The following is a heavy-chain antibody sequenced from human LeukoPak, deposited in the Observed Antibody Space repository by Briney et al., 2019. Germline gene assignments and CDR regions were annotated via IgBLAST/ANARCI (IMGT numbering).Heavy chain of an antibody. CDR3: ARVRMGDTVSAFYYYYLDV. CDR2: IISNGGST. D-gene: IGHD1-26*01. V-gene: IGHV3-64*01. Sequence: QPGGSLRLSCAASGFTFSSYSMHWVRQAPGKGLESVSAIISNGGSTYYANSVKGRFTISRDNSKNTLYLQMGSLRVEDMAVYYCARVRMGDTVSAFYYYYLDVWGKGTTVTVSS. CDR1: GFTFSSYS. J-gene: IGHJ6*03.